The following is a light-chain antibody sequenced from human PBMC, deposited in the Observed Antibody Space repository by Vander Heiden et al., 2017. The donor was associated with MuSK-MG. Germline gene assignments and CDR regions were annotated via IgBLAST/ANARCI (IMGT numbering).Light chain of an antibody. Sequence: SYELTQPPSVSVSPGQTASITCSADKLGDKYACWYQQKPGQSPVLLIYQDTKRPSGIPERFSGSNSGNTATLTISGTQAMDEADYYCQAWDSSLVFGGGTKLTVL. CDR2: QDT. J-gene: IGLJ2*01. V-gene: IGLV3-1*01. CDR3: QAWDSSLV. CDR1: KLGDKY.